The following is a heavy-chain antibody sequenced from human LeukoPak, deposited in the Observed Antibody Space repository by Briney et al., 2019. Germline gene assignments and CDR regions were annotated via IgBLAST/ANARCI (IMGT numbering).Heavy chain of an antibody. CDR2: ITPAGSEK. V-gene: IGHV3-7*03. CDR1: RFTFSTNW. CDR3: VSGGDSGY. Sequence: PGGSLRLSCAASRFTFSTNWMGWVRQAPGKGLEWVASITPAGSEKYYANSMKGRFTIARDNAKNSLFLQMNSLRADDTGVHFCVSGGDSGYWGQGTLVTVSS. D-gene: IGHD2-21*02. J-gene: IGHJ4*02.